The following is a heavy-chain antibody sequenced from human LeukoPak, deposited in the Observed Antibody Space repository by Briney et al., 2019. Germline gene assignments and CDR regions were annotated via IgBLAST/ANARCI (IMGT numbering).Heavy chain of an antibody. CDR3: VGTIASRGSEY. CDR1: GFTFTNHW. V-gene: IGHV3-74*01. J-gene: IGHJ4*02. Sequence: GGSLRLSCAASGFTFTNHWMHWVRQAPGMGLVWVSRLPPDELNIIYADSVKGRLTVSRDNSKHTVYLQINNLRAEDTAVYYCVGTIASRGSEYWGQGALVTVSS. CDR2: LPPDELNI. D-gene: IGHD6-6*01.